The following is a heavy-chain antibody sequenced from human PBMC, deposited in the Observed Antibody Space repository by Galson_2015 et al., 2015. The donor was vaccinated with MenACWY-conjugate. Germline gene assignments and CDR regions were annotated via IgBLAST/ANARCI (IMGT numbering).Heavy chain of an antibody. Sequence: SVKVSCKASGDSFNAYSFNWIRQAPGQGPEWLGGIIPVFHTTDYAQRFQGKPPFTADKSTRTVNMELSSLRSDDTAIYYCARPGGDYEQRTFFDYWGQGTLVTVSS. D-gene: IGHD4-17*01. CDR2: IIPVFHTT. V-gene: IGHV1-69*06. CDR1: GDSFNAYS. J-gene: IGHJ4*02. CDR3: ARPGGDYEQRTFFDY.